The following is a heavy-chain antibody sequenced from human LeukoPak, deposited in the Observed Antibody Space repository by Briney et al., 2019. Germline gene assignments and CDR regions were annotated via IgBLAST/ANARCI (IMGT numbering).Heavy chain of an antibody. J-gene: IGHJ6*03. Sequence: ASVKVSCKASGYTFTSYYMHWVRQAPGQGLEWMGIINPSGGSTSYAQKFQGRVTMTRDMSTSTVYMELSSLRSEDTAVYYCACGSPTSYNYYYYMDVWGKGTTVTVSS. D-gene: IGHD2-21*01. V-gene: IGHV1-46*01. CDR3: ACGSPTSYNYYYYMDV. CDR1: GYTFTSYY. CDR2: INPSGGST.